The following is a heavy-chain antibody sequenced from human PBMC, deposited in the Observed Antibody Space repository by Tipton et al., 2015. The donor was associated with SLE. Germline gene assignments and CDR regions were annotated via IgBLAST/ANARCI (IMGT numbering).Heavy chain of an antibody. V-gene: IGHV1-69*01. J-gene: IGHJ5*02. Sequence: QLVQSGAEVKKPGSSVKVSCKVSGDTFSRSPLSWVRQAPGQGLEWMGGIIPMFTTANYAERFQDRLTITADESTRTLYMELSSLGSEDTAVYYCARDFFPDHYASGSELNWIDPWGQGTLVTVSS. D-gene: IGHD3-16*01. CDR1: GDTFSRSP. CDR3: ARDFFPDHYASGSELNWIDP. CDR2: IIPMFTTA.